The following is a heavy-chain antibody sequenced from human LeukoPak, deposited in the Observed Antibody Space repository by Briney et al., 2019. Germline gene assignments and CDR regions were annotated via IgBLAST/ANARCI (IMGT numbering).Heavy chain of an antibody. D-gene: IGHD1-26*01. V-gene: IGHV1-2*02. Sequence: ASVKVSCKASGSTFTGYYMHLVRQAPGQGLECMGWINPNSGGTNYAQKFQGRVTMTRDTSISTAYMELSRLRSDDTAVYYCARVRYSGSYNWFDPWGQGTLVTVSS. CDR2: INPNSGGT. CDR3: ARVRYSGSYNWFDP. CDR1: GSTFTGYY. J-gene: IGHJ5*02.